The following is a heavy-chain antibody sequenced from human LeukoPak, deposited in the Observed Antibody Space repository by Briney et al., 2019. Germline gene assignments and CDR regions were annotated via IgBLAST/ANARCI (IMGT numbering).Heavy chain of an antibody. D-gene: IGHD3-22*01. V-gene: IGHV3-74*01. CDR3: ARARYYYDSSGYYEYAFDI. CDR1: GFTFSSYW. CDR2: INIYGSST. J-gene: IGHJ3*02. Sequence: GGALRLSCAASGFTFSSYWMHWVRQAPGKGLVWVSRINIYGSSTSYADSVKGRFTISRDNAKNTLYLQMNSLRAEDTAVYYCARARYYYDSSGYYEYAFDIWGQGTTVTVSS.